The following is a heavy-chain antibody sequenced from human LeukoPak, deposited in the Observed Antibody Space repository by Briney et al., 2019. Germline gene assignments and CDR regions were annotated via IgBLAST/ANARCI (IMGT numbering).Heavy chain of an antibody. J-gene: IGHJ4*02. Sequence: GRSLRLSCAASGFTFSSYGMHWVRQATGKGLEWVAVIWYDGSNKYYADSVKGRFTISRDNSKNTLYLQMNSLRAEDTAVYYCAKDAGYSSGWYDYWGQGTLVTVSS. CDR3: AKDAGYSSGWYDY. CDR1: GFTFSSYG. V-gene: IGHV3-33*06. D-gene: IGHD6-19*01. CDR2: IWYDGSNK.